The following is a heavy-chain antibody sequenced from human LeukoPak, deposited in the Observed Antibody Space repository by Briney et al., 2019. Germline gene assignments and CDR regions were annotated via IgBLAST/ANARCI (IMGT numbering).Heavy chain of an antibody. CDR2: IRYDGSNK. D-gene: IGHD6-13*01. V-gene: IGHV3-30*02. Sequence: PGGSLRLSCAASGFTFSSYGMHWVRQAPGKGLEWVAFIRYDGSNKYYADSVKGRFTISRDNSKNTLYLQMNSLRAEDTAVYYCAKDPTRAARSYYFDYWGQGTLVTVSS. CDR1: GFTFSSYG. CDR3: AKDPTRAARSYYFDY. J-gene: IGHJ4*02.